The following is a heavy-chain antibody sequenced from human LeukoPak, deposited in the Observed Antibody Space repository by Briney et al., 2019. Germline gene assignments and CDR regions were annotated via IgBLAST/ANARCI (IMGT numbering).Heavy chain of an antibody. CDR3: ARGRDCGGDCYSKAYGY. V-gene: IGHV4-34*01. CDR2: INHSGST. CDR1: GGSFSGYY. J-gene: IGHJ4*02. Sequence: SETLSLTCAVYGGSFSGYYWSWIRQPPGKGLEWIGEINHSGSTNYNPSLKSRVTISVDTSKNQFSLKLSSVTAADTAVYYCARGRDCGGDCYSKAYGYWGQGTLVTVSS. D-gene: IGHD2-21*02.